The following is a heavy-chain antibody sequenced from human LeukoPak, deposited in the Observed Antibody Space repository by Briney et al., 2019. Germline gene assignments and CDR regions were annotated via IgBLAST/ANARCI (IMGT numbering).Heavy chain of an antibody. J-gene: IGHJ4*02. D-gene: IGHD1-26*01. CDR3: AKGLRKLIVGSTEYYFDY. CDR2: IRNDGRNK. Sequence: GGSLRLSCAASGFTFSTYNMAWVRQAPGKGLEWVAFIRNDGRNKYYADSVKGRFTISRDNSKNTLYLQMNSLRAEDTAVYYCAKGLRKLIVGSTEYYFDYWGQGTLVTVSS. V-gene: IGHV3-30*02. CDR1: GFTFSTYN.